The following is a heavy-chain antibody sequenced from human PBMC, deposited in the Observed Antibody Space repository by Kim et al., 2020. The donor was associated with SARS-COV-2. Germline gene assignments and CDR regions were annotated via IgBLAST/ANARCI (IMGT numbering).Heavy chain of an antibody. J-gene: IGHJ5*02. Sequence: GGSLRLSCAASGFTFSSYGMHWVRQAPGKGLEWVAVISYDGSNKYYADSVKGRFTISRDNSKNTLYLQMNSLRAEDTAVYYCAKGGRIVATISAGRWFDPWGQGTLVTVSS. CDR1: GFTFSSYG. V-gene: IGHV3-30*18. CDR3: AKGGRIVATISAGRWFDP. D-gene: IGHD5-12*01. CDR2: ISYDGSNK.